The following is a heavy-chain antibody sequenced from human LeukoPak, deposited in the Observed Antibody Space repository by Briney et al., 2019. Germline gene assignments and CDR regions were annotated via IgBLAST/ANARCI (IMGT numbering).Heavy chain of an antibody. Sequence: SETLSLTGAGYGGSFSGYYWSWIRQPPGKGLEWIGEINHSGSTNYNPSLKSRVTISVDTSKNHFSLKLSSVTAADTAVYYCARLHYGGNYGYYYYYMDVWGKGTTVTISS. D-gene: IGHD4-23*01. CDR1: GGSFSGYY. J-gene: IGHJ6*03. CDR2: INHSGST. V-gene: IGHV4-34*01. CDR3: ARLHYGGNYGYYYYYMDV.